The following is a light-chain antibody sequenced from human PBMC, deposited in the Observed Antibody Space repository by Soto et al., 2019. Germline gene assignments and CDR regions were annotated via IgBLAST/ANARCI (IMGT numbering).Light chain of an antibody. CDR2: GAS. Sequence: EIVMTQPPATLSVSPGERATLSCMASQSVSSNLAWYQQKPGQAPRLLIYGASTRATGIPARFSGSGSGTEFTLTISSLQSEDFVVYYCQQYNNWPRTFGQGTKVDIK. CDR1: QSVSSN. J-gene: IGKJ1*01. CDR3: QQYNNWPRT. V-gene: IGKV3-15*01.